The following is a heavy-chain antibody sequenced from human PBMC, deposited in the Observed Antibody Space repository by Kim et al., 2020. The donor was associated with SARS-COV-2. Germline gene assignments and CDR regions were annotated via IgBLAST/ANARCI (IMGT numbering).Heavy chain of an antibody. D-gene: IGHD3-3*01. Sequence: SETLSLTCAVYGGSFSGYYWSWIRQPPGKGLEWIGEINHSGSTNYNPSLKSRVTISVDTSKNQFSLKLSSVTAADTAVYYCARGQRVADPWDYYGMDVWGQGTTVTVSS. CDR2: INHSGST. CDR1: GGSFSGYY. J-gene: IGHJ6*02. CDR3: ARGQRVADPWDYYGMDV. V-gene: IGHV4-34*01.